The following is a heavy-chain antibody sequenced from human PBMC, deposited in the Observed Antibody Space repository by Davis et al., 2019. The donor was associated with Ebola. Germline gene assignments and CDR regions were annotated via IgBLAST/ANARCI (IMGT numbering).Heavy chain of an antibody. V-gene: IGHV4-59*08. D-gene: IGHD2-2*02. CDR3: ARLGYTSGFGY. CDR2: IYYSGST. CDR1: GGSFSGYY. J-gene: IGHJ4*02. Sequence: SETLSLTCAVYGGSFSGYYWSWIRQPPGKGLEWIGYIYYSGSTNYNPSLKSRVTISVDTSKNQFSLKLSSVTAADTAVYYCARLGYTSGFGYWGQGTLVTVSS.